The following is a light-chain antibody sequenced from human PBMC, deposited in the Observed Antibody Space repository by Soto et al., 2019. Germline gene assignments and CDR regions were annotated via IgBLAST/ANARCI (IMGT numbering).Light chain of an antibody. CDR3: QHYNSYPVT. J-gene: IGKJ2*01. CDR2: KAS. CDR1: QSINIW. V-gene: IGKV1-5*03. Sequence: DIQMTQSPSTLSASVGDRVTITCRASQSINIWLAWYQQKPGKAPKLLIYKASSLEGGVPSRFSGSGSGTEFTLTISSLQPDDFAAYYCQHYNSYPVTFGQGTKLEIK.